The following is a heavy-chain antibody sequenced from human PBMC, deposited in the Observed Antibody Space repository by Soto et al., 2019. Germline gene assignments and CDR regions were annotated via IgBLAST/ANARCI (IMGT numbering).Heavy chain of an antibody. D-gene: IGHD5-18*01. J-gene: IGHJ4*02. CDR3: ARAYSYGYEPDY. V-gene: IGHV3-48*02. CDR1: GFTFSSYS. Sequence: PGGSLRLSCAASGFTFSSYSMNWVRQAPGKGLEWVSYISSSSSTIYYADSVKGRFTISRDNAKNSLYLQMNSLRDEDTAVYYCARAYSYGYEPDYWGQGTLVTAPQ. CDR2: ISSSSSTI.